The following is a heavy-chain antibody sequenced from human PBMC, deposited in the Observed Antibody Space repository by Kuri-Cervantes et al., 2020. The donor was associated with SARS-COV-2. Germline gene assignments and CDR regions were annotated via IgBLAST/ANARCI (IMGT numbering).Heavy chain of an antibody. CDR3: ASFGSGWYDDAFDI. J-gene: IGHJ3*02. Sequence: GGSLRLSCAASGFTFSSYWMHWVRQAPGKGLEWVSYISSSSSYTNYADSVKGRFTISRDNAKNSLYLQMNSLRAEDTAVYYCASFGSGWYDDAFDIWGQGTMVTVSS. CDR2: ISSSSSYT. V-gene: IGHV3-11*03. D-gene: IGHD6-19*01. CDR1: GFTFSSYW.